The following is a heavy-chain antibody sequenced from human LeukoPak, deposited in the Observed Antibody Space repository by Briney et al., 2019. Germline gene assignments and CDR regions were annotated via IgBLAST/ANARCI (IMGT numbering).Heavy chain of an antibody. CDR3: TIMITFGGVIDDY. J-gene: IGHJ4*02. D-gene: IGHD3-16*01. CDR2: ISSSGST. CDR1: GDSISSGDYY. Sequence: PSETLSLTCTVSGDSISSGDYYWSWIRQPAGKGLEWIGRISSSGSTNYNPSLKSRVTISVDTSKNQFSLKLSSVTAADTAVYYCTIMITFGGVIDDYWGQGTLVTVSS. V-gene: IGHV4-61*02.